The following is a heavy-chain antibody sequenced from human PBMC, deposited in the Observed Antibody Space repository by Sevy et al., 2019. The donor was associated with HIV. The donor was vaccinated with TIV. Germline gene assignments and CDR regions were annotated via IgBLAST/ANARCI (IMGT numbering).Heavy chain of an antibody. D-gene: IGHD3-10*01. V-gene: IGHV3-7*01. CDR1: GFTFSSYW. CDR3: ARVVYGSGLHGPGRDDAFDI. J-gene: IGHJ3*02. Sequence: GGSLRLSCAASGFTFSSYWMSWVRQAPGKGLEWVANIKQDGSEKYYVDSVKGRFTISRDNAKNSLYLQMNSLRAEDTAVYYSARVVYGSGLHGPGRDDAFDIWGQGTMVTVSS. CDR2: IKQDGSEK.